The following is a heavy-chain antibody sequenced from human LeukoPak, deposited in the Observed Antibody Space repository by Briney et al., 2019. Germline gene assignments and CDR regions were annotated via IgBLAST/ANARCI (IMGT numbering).Heavy chain of an antibody. J-gene: IGHJ4*02. CDR3: ARHVRYCSSTSCWYFDY. CDR2: IFYTGSI. D-gene: IGHD2-2*01. V-gene: IGHV4-59*08. CDR1: GGSISSYY. Sequence: PSETLSLTCTVSGGSISSYYWNWIRQPPGKGLEWIGCIFYTGSIQYSPSLKSRVTISVDTSKNQFSLKLSSVTAADTAVYYCARHVRYCSSTSCWYFDYWGQGTLVTVSS.